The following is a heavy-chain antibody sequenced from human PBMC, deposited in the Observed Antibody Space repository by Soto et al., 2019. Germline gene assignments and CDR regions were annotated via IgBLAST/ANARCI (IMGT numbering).Heavy chain of an antibody. CDR3: ASDSGRYFDL. D-gene: IGHD2-8*02. J-gene: IGHJ2*01. V-gene: IGHV1-18*01. Sequence: VQLVQSGAEVKNPGASVKVYCKASAYTFISYGTSCVRQAPGQGLEWMERISAYNGDTNYAQKFQGRVTTTTDTSTSSAYMERRSLSSDDTAVYYGASDSGRYFDLCGRVTLVTVSA. CDR2: ISAYNGDT. CDR1: AYTFISYG.